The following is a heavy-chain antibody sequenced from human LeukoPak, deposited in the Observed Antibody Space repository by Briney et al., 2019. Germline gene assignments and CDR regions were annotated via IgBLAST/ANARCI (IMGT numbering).Heavy chain of an antibody. J-gene: IGHJ4*02. Sequence: PGTSLRLSCVFSELNFKTHAMHWVRQAPGKGLEWVTGLSFDVSGRNYADSVKGRFTIPRANSKNTLYPQMHSLSPKDTAVYFCARDLQEISSFYFDYWGQGSLVTVSS. CDR1: ELNFKTHA. CDR3: ARDLQEISSFYFDY. V-gene: IGHV3-30*04. CDR2: LSFDVSGR. D-gene: IGHD3-16*02.